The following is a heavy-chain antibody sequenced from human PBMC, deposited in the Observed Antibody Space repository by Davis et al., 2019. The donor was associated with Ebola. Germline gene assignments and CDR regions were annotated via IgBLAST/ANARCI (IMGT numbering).Heavy chain of an antibody. CDR1: RFTFSSFA. Sequence: GESLKISCAASRFTFSSFAMNWVRQAPGKGLEWVSAISGPGGGTFYADSVKGRFTISRDNSKNTLYLQMTNLRAEDTAVYYCAKRVVVIGTDYFDYWGQGTLVTVSS. CDR2: ISGPGGGT. V-gene: IGHV3-23*01. J-gene: IGHJ4*02. D-gene: IGHD3-22*01. CDR3: AKRVVVIGTDYFDY.